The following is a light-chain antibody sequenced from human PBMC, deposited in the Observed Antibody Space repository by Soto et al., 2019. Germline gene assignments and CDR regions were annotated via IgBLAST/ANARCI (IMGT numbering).Light chain of an antibody. J-gene: IGLJ3*02. Sequence: QSALTQPASVSGSPGQSITISCTGTSSDVGGYNYVSWYQHHPGKAPKLLIYEVSNRPSGVSNRFSGSKSGNTASLTISGLQAEDEADYYCNSYAGGDWVFGVGTKLTVL. CDR2: EVS. CDR3: NSYAGGDWV. CDR1: SSDVGGYNY. V-gene: IGLV2-14*01.